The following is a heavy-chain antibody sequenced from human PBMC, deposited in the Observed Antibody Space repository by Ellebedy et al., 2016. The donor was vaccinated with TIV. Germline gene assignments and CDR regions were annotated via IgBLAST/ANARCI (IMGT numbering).Heavy chain of an antibody. CDR1: GFSVSSNY. J-gene: IGHJ3*02. CDR3: AKGEVVTTIGAFDI. D-gene: IGHD2-21*02. CDR2: IYSGGST. V-gene: IGHV3-53*01. Sequence: GESLKISCAASGFSVSSNYMNWVRQAPGKGLEWVSVIYSGGSTYYADSVKGRFTISRDNSKNTLYLQMNSLRAEDTAVYYCAKGEVVTTIGAFDIWGQGTMVTVSS.